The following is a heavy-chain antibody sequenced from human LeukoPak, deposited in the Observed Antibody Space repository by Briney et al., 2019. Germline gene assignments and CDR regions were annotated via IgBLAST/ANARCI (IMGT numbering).Heavy chain of an antibody. Sequence: GGSLRLSCAASGFTFSSYGTHWVRQAPGKGLEWVALIWYDGSNRYYADSVKGRFTISRDNSKNMLYLQMNRLRAEDTAVYHCVRGSGAYYDYWGQGTLVTVTS. V-gene: IGHV3-33*01. CDR2: IWYDGSNR. D-gene: IGHD1-26*01. CDR1: GFTFSSYG. J-gene: IGHJ4*02. CDR3: VRGSGAYYDY.